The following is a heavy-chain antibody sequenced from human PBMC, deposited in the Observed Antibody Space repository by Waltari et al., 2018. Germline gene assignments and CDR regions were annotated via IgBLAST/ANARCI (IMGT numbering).Heavy chain of an antibody. D-gene: IGHD3-3*01. V-gene: IGHV4-59*01. CDR1: GGSISSYY. Sequence: QVQLQESGPGLVKPSETLSLTCTVSGGSISSYYWSWIRQPPGKGLEWIGYIYYSGSTNYNPSPKSRVTISVDTSKNQFSLKLSSVTAADTAVYYCARVRPLTYYDFWSGYYDYWGQGTLVTVSS. CDR3: ARVRPLTYYDFWSGYYDY. CDR2: IYYSGST. J-gene: IGHJ4*02.